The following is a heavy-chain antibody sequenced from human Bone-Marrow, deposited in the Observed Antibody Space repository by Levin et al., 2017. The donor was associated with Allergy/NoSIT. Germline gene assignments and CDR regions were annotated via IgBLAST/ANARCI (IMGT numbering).Heavy chain of an antibody. J-gene: IGHJ6*02. CDR1: GFTFSSYS. V-gene: IGHV3-48*01. CDR3: VWFGELFDYYGMDV. D-gene: IGHD3-10*01. Sequence: GALRLSCAASGFTFSSYSMNWVRQAPGKGLEWVSYISSSSSTIYYADSVKGRFTISRDNAKNSLYLQMNSLRAEDTAVYYCVWFGELFDYYGMDVWGQGTTVTVSS. CDR2: ISSSSSTI.